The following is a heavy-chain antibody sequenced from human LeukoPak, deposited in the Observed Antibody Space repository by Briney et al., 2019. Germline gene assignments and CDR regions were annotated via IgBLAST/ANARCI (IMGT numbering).Heavy chain of an antibody. D-gene: IGHD2-15*01. CDR1: GFTFSSYG. J-gene: IGHJ3*02. V-gene: IGHV3-33*01. Sequence: GRSLRLSCAASGFTFSSYGMHWVRQAPGKGLEWVAVIWYDGSNKYYADSVKGRFTIFRDNSKNTLYLQMNSLRAEDTAVYYCARDCGGGSCDAFDIWGQGTMVTVSS. CDR3: ARDCGGGSCDAFDI. CDR2: IWYDGSNK.